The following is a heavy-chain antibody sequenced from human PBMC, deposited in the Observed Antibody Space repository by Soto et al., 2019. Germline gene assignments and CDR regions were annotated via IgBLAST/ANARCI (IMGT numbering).Heavy chain of an antibody. Sequence: QVQLVQSGAEVRKPGASVKVSCKASGYPYTNSYMHWVRQAPGQGLEWMGWIHPNTGGTNYAQKFQGRVTMTRDTSVSTVYMALNRLTSDDTAIYFWASYFRTRVWFRQAGNFAMDVWGQGTTVTVS. D-gene: IGHD6-19*01. J-gene: IGHJ6*02. CDR1: GYPYTNSY. CDR3: ASYFRTRVWFRQAGNFAMDV. V-gene: IGHV1-2*02. CDR2: IHPNTGGT.